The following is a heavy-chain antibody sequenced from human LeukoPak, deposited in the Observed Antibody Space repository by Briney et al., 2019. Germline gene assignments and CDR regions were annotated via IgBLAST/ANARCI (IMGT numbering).Heavy chain of an antibody. CDR2: ISNTGIT. CDR1: GGSISSYF. Sequence: PSETPSLTCTVSGGSISSYFWNWIRQPPGQRLQWIGYISNTGITKYNPSLKSRVTISADTSKNQFSLILNSVTTADTAVYYCAKASVTTAVLFDSWGQGTLVAVSS. CDR3: AKASVTTAVLFDS. V-gene: IGHV4-59*01. D-gene: IGHD4-23*01. J-gene: IGHJ4*02.